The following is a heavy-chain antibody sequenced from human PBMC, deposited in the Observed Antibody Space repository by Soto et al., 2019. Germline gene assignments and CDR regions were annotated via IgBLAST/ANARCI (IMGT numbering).Heavy chain of an antibody. CDR1: GGTFSSYA. V-gene: IGHV1-69*13. CDR2: IIPIFGTA. CDR3: ARKVVAATHWFDP. D-gene: IGHD2-15*01. J-gene: IGHJ5*02. Sequence: GASVKVSCKASGGTFSSYAISWVRQAPGQGLEWMGGIIPIFGTANYAQKFQGRVTITADESTSTAYMELSSLRSEDTAVYYCARKVVAATHWFDPWGQGTLVTVSS.